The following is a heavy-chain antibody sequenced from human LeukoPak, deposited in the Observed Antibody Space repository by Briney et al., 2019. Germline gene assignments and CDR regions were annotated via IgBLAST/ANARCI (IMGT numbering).Heavy chain of an antibody. V-gene: IGHV3-9*03. Sequence: GGSLRLSCAASGFTFDDYAMHWVRQAPGKGLEWVSGISWNSGSIGYADSVKGRFTISRDNAKNSLYLQMNSLRAEDMALYYCAKSAGGNWDGYYYMDVWGKGTTVTVSS. J-gene: IGHJ6*03. D-gene: IGHD4-23*01. CDR2: ISWNSGSI. CDR1: GFTFDDYA. CDR3: AKSAGGNWDGYYYMDV.